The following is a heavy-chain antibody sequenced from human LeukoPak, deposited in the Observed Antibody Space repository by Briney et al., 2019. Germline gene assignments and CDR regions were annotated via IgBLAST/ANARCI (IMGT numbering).Heavy chain of an antibody. J-gene: IGHJ5*02. Sequence: GASVKVSCKASGFTFTGYYMHWVRQAPGQGLEWMGWINPNSGGTNYAQKFQGRVTMTRDTSISTAYMELSRLRSDDTAVYYCARDPYSSGWYGYHWFDPWGQGALVTVSS. CDR3: ARDPYSSGWYGYHWFDP. CDR2: INPNSGGT. D-gene: IGHD6-19*01. V-gene: IGHV1-2*02. CDR1: GFTFTGYY.